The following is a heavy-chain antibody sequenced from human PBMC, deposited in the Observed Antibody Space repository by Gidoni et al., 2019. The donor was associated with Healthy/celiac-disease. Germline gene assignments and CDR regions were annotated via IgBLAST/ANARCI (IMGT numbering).Heavy chain of an antibody. CDR2: LSPGDSDT. J-gene: IGHJ4*02. D-gene: IGHD6-19*01. CDR1: GYSFTRYC. V-gene: IGHV5-51*01. Sequence: VQLVQSRAEVKKPGEALTITCKGAGYSFTRYCTGGVRPMPGKGLAWMGILSPGDSDTRDRQSVHGEVTISADKPISNAYLQWSSLKASDTAMYYCARRAVALYYFDYWGQGTLVTVSS. CDR3: ARRAVALYYFDY.